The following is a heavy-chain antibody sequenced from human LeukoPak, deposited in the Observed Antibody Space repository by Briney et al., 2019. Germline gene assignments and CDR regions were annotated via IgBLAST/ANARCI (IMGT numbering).Heavy chain of an antibody. CDR2: IYYSGTT. J-gene: IGHJ4*02. V-gene: IGHV4-59*01. CDR3: ASGRPLGFDY. Sequence: SETLSLTCTVSGDSISSYYLTWIRQPPGKGLEWIGYIYYSGTTNYNPSLKSRVTISVDTSKNQFSLKLSSVTAADTAVYYCASGRPLGFDYWGQGTLVTVSS. D-gene: IGHD1-26*01. CDR1: GDSISSYY.